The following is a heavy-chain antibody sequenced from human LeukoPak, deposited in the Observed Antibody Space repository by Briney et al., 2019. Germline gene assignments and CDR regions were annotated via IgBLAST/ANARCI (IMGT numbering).Heavy chain of an antibody. D-gene: IGHD3-9*01. V-gene: IGHV1-69*06. CDR2: IIPIFGTA. CDR3: ARLIKPLVLRYFDWLSQDGFWFDP. Sequence: VASVKVSCKASGGTFSSYAISWVRQAPGQGLEWMGGIIPIFGTANYAQKFQGRVTITADKSTSTAYMELSSLRSEDTAVYYCARLIKPLVLRYFDWLSQDGFWFDPWGQGTLVTVSS. CDR1: GGTFSSYA. J-gene: IGHJ5*02.